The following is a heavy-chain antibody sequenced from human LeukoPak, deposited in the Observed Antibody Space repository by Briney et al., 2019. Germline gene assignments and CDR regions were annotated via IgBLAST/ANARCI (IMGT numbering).Heavy chain of an antibody. D-gene: IGHD3-10*01. CDR3: AELGITMVGGV. J-gene: IGHJ6*04. CDR1: GFTFSTYW. V-gene: IGHV3-7*01. CDR2: IKEDGSEK. Sequence: GGSLRLSCAASGFTFSTYWMSWVRQAPGKGLEWVANIKEDGSEKYYVDSVKGRFTISRDNAKNSLYLQMNSLRAEDTAVYYCAELGITMVGGVWGKGTTVTISS.